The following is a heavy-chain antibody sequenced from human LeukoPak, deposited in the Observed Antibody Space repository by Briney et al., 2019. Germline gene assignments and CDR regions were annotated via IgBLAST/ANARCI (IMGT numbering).Heavy chain of an antibody. D-gene: IGHD3-22*01. V-gene: IGHV1-58*02. CDR2: IVVGSGNT. CDR3: AAAAGGRYYYDSSGYYGPFVY. J-gene: IGHJ4*02. Sequence: SVKVSCKASGFTFTSSAMQWVRQARGQRLEWIGWIVVGSGNTNYAQKFQERVTITRDMSTSTAYMELSSLRSEDTAVYYCAAAAGGRYYYDSSGYYGPFVYWGQGTLVTVSS. CDR1: GFTFTSSA.